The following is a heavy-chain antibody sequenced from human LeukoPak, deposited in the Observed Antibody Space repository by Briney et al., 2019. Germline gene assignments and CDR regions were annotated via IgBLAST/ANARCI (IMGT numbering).Heavy chain of an antibody. CDR1: TFTFSNAW. J-gene: IGHJ4*02. D-gene: IGHD4-17*01. CDR2: IYSGGST. Sequence: GGSLRLSCAASTFTFSNAWMSWVRQAPGKGLEWVSVIYSGGSTYYADSVKGRFTISRDNSKNTLYLQMNSLRAEDTAVYYCVRGDYGDYTLFDYWGQGTLVTVSS. CDR3: VRGDYGDYTLFDY. V-gene: IGHV3-53*01.